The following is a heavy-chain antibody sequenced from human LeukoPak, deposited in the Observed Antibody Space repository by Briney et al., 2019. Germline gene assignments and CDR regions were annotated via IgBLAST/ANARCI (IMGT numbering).Heavy chain of an antibody. D-gene: IGHD3-22*01. CDR1: GYTYTSYD. CDR3: ARDTLSHYYDSSGYYSS. Sequence: ASVKVSCKASGYTYTSYDINWVRQATGQGLEWMGWMNPNSGNTGYAQKFQGRVTMTRNTSISTAYMELSSLRSEDTAVYYCARDTLSHYYDSSGYYSSWGQGTLVTVSS. CDR2: MNPNSGNT. J-gene: IGHJ5*02. V-gene: IGHV1-8*01.